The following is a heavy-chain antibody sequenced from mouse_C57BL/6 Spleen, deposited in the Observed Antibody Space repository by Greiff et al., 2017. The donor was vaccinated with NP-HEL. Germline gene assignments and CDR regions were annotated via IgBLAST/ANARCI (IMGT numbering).Heavy chain of an antibody. CDR1: GFTFSNYW. V-gene: IGHV6-3*01. Sequence: EVKVEESGGGLVQPGGSMKLSCVASGFTFSNYWMNWVRQSPEKGLEWVAQIRLKSDNYATHYAESVKGRFTISRDDSKSSVYLQMNNLRAEDTGIYYCTGGTSYYYAMDYWGQGTSVTVSS. CDR2: IRLKSDNYAT. J-gene: IGHJ4*01. CDR3: TGGTSYYYAMDY. D-gene: IGHD2-14*01.